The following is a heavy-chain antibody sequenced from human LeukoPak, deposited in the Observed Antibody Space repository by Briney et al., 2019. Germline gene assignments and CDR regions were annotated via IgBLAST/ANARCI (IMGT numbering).Heavy chain of an antibody. CDR3: SRGNQYYDSSGYIPDY. CDR1: GFTFSSYA. V-gene: IGHV3-30*01. CDR2: ISYHGRNK. J-gene: IGHJ4*02. Sequence: PGRSLRLFCAASGFTFSSYAMHWVRQAPGKGLEWVAVISYHGRNKIYADSVKGRFTISRDNSKNTLYLQMNSLRAEDTAVYYCSRGNQYYDSSGYIPDYWGQGTLFTVSS. D-gene: IGHD3-22*01.